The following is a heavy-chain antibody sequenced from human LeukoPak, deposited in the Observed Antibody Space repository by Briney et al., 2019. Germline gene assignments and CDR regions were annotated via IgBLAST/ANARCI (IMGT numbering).Heavy chain of an antibody. J-gene: IGHJ3*02. CDR2: INPNDGGT. Sequence: ASVTVSCKASGYSFTSYYVHCVRQAPGQGLEWVGVINPNDGGTISAQKLQDRVALTRDTSTSTVYMEMSSLKSGDTAVYYCARGPLLGYDTNDSGFDIWGQGTLVTVSS. V-gene: IGHV1-46*04. CDR1: GYSFTSYY. CDR3: ARGPLLGYDTNDSGFDI. D-gene: IGHD3-22*01.